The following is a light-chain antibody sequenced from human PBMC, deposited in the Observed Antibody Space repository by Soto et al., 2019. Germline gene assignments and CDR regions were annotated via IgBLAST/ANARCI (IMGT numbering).Light chain of an antibody. J-gene: IGKJ1*01. V-gene: IGKV1-5*01. CDR2: PAS. Sequence: DIQMTQSPSTLSASIGDKVTITCRASQAINNWLAWYQQKPGKAPNLLIYPASNLETGVPSRFSGSAFGTEFTLTISSLQPDDFATYYCQRYNSYPWTFGQGTKVEIK. CDR1: QAINNW. CDR3: QRYNSYPWT.